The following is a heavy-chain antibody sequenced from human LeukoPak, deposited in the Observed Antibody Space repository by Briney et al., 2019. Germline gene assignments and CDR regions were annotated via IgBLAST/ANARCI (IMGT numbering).Heavy chain of an antibody. CDR3: ARISRLPNWFDP. V-gene: IGHV4-59*08. CDR1: GGSISSYY. CDR2: IYYSGST. D-gene: IGHD5/OR15-5a*01. J-gene: IGHJ5*02. Sequence: PSETLSLTCTVSGGSISSYYWSWIRQPPGKGLKWIGYIYYSGSTSYSPSLRSRVTISVDTSKNQFSLKLSSVTAADTAVYYCARISRLPNWFDPWGQGTLFTVSS.